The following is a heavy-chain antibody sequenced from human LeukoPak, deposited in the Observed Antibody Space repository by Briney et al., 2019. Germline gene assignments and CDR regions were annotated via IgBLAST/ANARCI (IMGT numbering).Heavy chain of an antibody. J-gene: IGHJ4*02. Sequence: GASVKVSCKASGYTFTSYGISWVRQAPGQGLEWMGWISAYNGNTNYAQKLQGRVTMTTDTSASTAYMELRSLRSDDTAVYYCARDSAGIAAAGTGWEVGFDYWGQGTLVTVSS. CDR3: ARDSAGIAAAGTGWEVGFDY. V-gene: IGHV1-18*01. CDR2: ISAYNGNT. D-gene: IGHD6-13*01. CDR1: GYTFTSYG.